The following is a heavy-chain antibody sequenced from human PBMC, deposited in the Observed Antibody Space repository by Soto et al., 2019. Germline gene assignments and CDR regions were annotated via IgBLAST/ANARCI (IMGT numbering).Heavy chain of an antibody. CDR3: ATDRASGESTFDY. V-gene: IGHV3-30*03. CDR1: QFAYRSGR. J-gene: IGHJ4*02. CDR2: ISYDGSNK. D-gene: IGHD3-16*01. Sequence: PAWSVRQSCAASQFAYRSGRLHRVRQAPGKGLEWVAVISYDGSNKYYADSVKGRFTMSRDSSENTLYLQMNSLRHQDPALYYCATDRASGESTFDYRGQGTVVTVSA.